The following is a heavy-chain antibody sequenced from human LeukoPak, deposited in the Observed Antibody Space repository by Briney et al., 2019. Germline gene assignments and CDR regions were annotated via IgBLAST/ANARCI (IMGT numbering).Heavy chain of an antibody. CDR2: ISYDGSNK. J-gene: IGHJ1*01. CDR1: GFTFSSYG. D-gene: IGHD6-13*01. V-gene: IGHV3-30*18. Sequence: GGSLRLSCAASGFTFSSYGMHWVRQAPGKGLEWVAVISYDGSNKYYADSVKGRFTISRDNSKNTLYLQMNSLRAEDTAVYYCAKYPSSSWYIGDMSYFQHWGQGTLVTVSS. CDR3: AKYPSSSWYIGDMSYFQH.